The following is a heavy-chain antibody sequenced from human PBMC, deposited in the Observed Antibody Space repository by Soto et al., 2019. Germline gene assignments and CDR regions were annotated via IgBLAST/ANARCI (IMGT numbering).Heavy chain of an antibody. CDR2: ISWDGGST. Sequence: GGSLRLSCAASGFTFDDYTMHWVRQAPGKGLEWVSLISWDGGSTYYADSVKGRFTISRDNSKNSLYLQMNSLRTEDTALYYCAKDKGPGLTTVVTQAFDIWGQGTMVTVSS. CDR1: GFTFDDYT. J-gene: IGHJ3*02. CDR3: AKDKGPGLTTVVTQAFDI. V-gene: IGHV3-43*01. D-gene: IGHD4-17*01.